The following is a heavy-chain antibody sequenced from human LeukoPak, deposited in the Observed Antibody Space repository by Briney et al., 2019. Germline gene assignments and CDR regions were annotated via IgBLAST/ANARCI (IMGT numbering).Heavy chain of an antibody. CDR1: GGSISHYY. D-gene: IGHD4-17*01. J-gene: IGHJ6*02. CDR2: IYYSGTT. CDR3: AREDPQTTVPEGMDV. V-gene: IGHV4-59*01. Sequence: PSETLSLTCTVSGGSISHYYWSWIRQSPGKGLEWIGYIYYSGTTNYNPSLKSRVTISVDTSRNQFSLQLRSVTAADTAVYYCAREDPQTTVPEGMDVWGQETTVIVSS.